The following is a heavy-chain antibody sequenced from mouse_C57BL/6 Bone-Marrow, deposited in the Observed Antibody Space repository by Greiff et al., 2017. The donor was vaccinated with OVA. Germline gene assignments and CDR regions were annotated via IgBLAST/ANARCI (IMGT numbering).Heavy chain of an antibody. D-gene: IGHD1-1*01. V-gene: IGHV5-9*01. CDR2: ISGGGGNT. J-gene: IGHJ2*01. CDR3: ARQDYGSPCDY. Sequence: EVKVEESGGGLVKPGGSLKLSCAASGFTFSSYTMSWVRQTPEKRLEWVATISGGGGNTYYPDSVKGRFTISRDNAKNTLYLQMSSLRSEDTALYYCARQDYGSPCDYWGQGTTLTVSS. CDR1: GFTFSSYT.